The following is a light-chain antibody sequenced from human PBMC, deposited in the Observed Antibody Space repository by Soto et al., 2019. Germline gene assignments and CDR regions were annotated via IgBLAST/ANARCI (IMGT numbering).Light chain of an antibody. CDR2: DIS. Sequence: QSALTQPASVSGSPGQSITISCTGTSSDVGAYNYVSWYQQHPGKAPKLMIYDISNRPSRVSDRFSGSKSGNTASLTISGLQADDEADYYCTSYTSSSTLGVFGTGTKVT. V-gene: IGLV2-14*01. J-gene: IGLJ1*01. CDR1: SSDVGAYNY. CDR3: TSYTSSSTLGV.